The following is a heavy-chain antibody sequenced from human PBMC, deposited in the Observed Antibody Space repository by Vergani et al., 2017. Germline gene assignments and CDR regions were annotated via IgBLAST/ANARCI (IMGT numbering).Heavy chain of an antibody. CDR1: GFTFSNAW. Sequence: EVQLVESGGGLVKPGGSLRLSCAASGFTFSNAWMSWVRQAPGKGLEWVGRIKSKTDGGTTDYAAPVKGRFTISRANSKNTLYLQMNSLRAEDTAVYYCAKLAGWELLPRPFDYWGQGTLVTVSS. CDR2: IKSKTDGGTT. CDR3: AKLAGWELLPRPFDY. D-gene: IGHD1-26*01. V-gene: IGHV3-15*01. J-gene: IGHJ4*02.